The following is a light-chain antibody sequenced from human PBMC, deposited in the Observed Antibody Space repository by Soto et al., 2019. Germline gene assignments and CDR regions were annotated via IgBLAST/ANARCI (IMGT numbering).Light chain of an antibody. Sequence: DIQMTQSPSSLSASVGDRVTITCRASQGISTYLNWYHQKPGKAPKLLIYAASSLQSGVPPRFSGSGSETDFTLTISSLQPEDFATYSCQQSYSTTWTFGQGTKVDIK. CDR1: QGISTY. CDR3: QQSYSTTWT. V-gene: IGKV1-39*01. CDR2: AAS. J-gene: IGKJ1*01.